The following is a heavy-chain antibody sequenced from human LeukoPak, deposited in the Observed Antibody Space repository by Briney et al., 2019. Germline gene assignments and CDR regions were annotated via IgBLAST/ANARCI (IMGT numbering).Heavy chain of an antibody. CDR1: GYSISSGYY. V-gene: IGHV4-38-2*02. CDR3: ARGGQAIFGVVTPYNWFDP. Sequence: SETLSLTCTVSGYSISSGYYCGFIRQPPGGLEEWIGSNYHGGSTYYTPSLRRRVTISVDTSKDQFSLKLSSGTAADTAVYYCARGGQAIFGVVTPYNWFDPGGQGTLVTVS. D-gene: IGHD3-3*01. CDR2: NYHGGST. J-gene: IGHJ5*02.